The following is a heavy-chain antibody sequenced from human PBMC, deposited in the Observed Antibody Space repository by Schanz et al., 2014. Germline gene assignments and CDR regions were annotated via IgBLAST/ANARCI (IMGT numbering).Heavy chain of an antibody. D-gene: IGHD6-13*01. CDR2: INTGVNT. J-gene: IGHJ4*02. CDR3: ARGLIAAAGGAFDY. CDR1: GFTFGDYA. Sequence: EVQLVESGGDLVQPGGSLRLSCAASGFTFGDYAMTWVRQAPGKGLEWVSAINTGVNTYYADSVRGRFTMSRDNSKNTLYLQMNSLRAGDAAVYYCARGLIAAAGGAFDYWGQGTLVAVSA. V-gene: IGHV3-23*04.